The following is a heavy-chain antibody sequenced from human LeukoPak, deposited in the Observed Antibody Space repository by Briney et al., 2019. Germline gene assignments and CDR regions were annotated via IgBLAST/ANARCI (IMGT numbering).Heavy chain of an antibody. V-gene: IGHV3-23*01. CDR2: IIGSGGST. CDR1: GFTFSSYA. CDR3: AKVGCSGGSCPLYYYYYYMDV. Sequence: GGSLRLSCAASGFTFSSYAMSWVRQAPGKGLEWVSAIIGSGGSTYYADSVKSRFTISRDNSKNTLYLQMNSLRAEDTAIYYCAKVGCSGGSCPLYYYYYYMDVWGKGTTVTVSS. D-gene: IGHD2-15*01. J-gene: IGHJ6*03.